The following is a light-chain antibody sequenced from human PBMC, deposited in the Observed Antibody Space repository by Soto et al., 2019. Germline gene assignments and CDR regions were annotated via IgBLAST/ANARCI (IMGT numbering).Light chain of an antibody. CDR1: QSISSSY. Sequence: EIVLTQSPGTLPLAPGERATLSCRASQSISSSYLAWYPQKPGRAPRLLIYGASRRATGIPDRFSGRESGTDFTLTITTLEPEDSAVYFCQQYASSPYTFGQGTKVDI. V-gene: IGKV3-20*01. CDR2: GAS. J-gene: IGKJ2*01. CDR3: QQYASSPYT.